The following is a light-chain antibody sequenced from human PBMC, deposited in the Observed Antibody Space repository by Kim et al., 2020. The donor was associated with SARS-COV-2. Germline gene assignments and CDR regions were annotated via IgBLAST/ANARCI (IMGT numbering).Light chain of an antibody. CDR1: YNY. J-gene: IGLJ3*02. Sequence: YNYVSWYQQRPGKAPKLIIYDVTKRPSGVSDRFSGSKSGNTASLIISGLQADDEADYYCSSYTSSKTWVFGGGTKLTVL. CDR2: DVT. V-gene: IGLV2-14*03. CDR3: SSYTSSKTWV.